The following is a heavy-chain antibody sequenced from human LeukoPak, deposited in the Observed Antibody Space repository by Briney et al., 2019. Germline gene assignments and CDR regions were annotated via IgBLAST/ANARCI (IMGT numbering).Heavy chain of an antibody. CDR3: AKDRSRYSSSRGVPWFDP. CDR1: GFTFDDYA. D-gene: IGHD6-13*01. J-gene: IGHJ5*02. Sequence: GGSLRLSCAASGFTFDDYAMHWVRQAPAKGLEWVSLISGDGGSTYYADSVKGRFTISRDNSKNSLYPQMNSLRTEDTALYYCAKDRSRYSSSRGVPWFDPWGQGTLVTVSS. V-gene: IGHV3-43*02. CDR2: ISGDGGST.